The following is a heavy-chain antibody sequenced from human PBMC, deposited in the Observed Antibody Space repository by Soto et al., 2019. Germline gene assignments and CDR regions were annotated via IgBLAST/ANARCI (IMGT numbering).Heavy chain of an antibody. CDR3: VRDSGWEHLF. D-gene: IGHD3-10*01. CDR2: MSGGDGGT. CDR1: GFTFSNHG. J-gene: IGHJ4*02. Sequence: EVQLLESGGGLVQPGGSLRLSCAASGFTFSNHGMSWVRQAPGKGLEWVSGMSGGDGGTYYADSVKGRFTISRDNSKNTLYMHMNNLRDEDTAQYYCVRDSGWEHLFWGQGTLVTVSS. V-gene: IGHV3-23*01.